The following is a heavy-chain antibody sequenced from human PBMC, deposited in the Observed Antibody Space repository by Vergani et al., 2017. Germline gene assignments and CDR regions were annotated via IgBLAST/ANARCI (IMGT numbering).Heavy chain of an antibody. CDR1: GGSISSYY. D-gene: IGHD6-19*01. Sequence: QVQLQESGPGLVKPSETLSLTCTVSGGSISSYYWSWIRQPPGKGLEWIGYIYYSGSTNYNPSLKSRVTISVDTAKNQFSLKLSFVTAADTAVYYCARGGGSPYSRGWGIDYWGQGTLVTVSS. J-gene: IGHJ4*02. V-gene: IGHV4-59*08. CDR2: IYYSGST. CDR3: ARGGGSPYSRGWGIDY.